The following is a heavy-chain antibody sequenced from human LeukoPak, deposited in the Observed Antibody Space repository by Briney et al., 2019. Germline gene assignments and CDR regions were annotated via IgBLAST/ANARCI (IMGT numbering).Heavy chain of an antibody. V-gene: IGHV1-2*02. CDR3: ARVPGPREWLLSFDY. D-gene: IGHD3-3*01. CDR1: GYTFTGYY. CDR2: INPNSGGT. Sequence: ASVKVSCKASGYTFTGYYMHWVRQAPGQGLEWMGWINPNSGGTNYAQKFQGRVTMTRDTSISTAYMELSRLRSDDTAVYYCARVPGPREWLLSFDYWGQGTLVTVSS. J-gene: IGHJ4*02.